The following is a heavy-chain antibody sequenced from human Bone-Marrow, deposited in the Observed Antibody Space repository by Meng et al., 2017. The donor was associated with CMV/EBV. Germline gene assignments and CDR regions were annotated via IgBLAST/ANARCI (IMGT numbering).Heavy chain of an antibody. Sequence: GESLKISCAASGFTFSSYAMSWVRQAPGKGLEWVSAISGSGGSTYYADFVKGRFTISRDNSKNTLYLQTNSLRAEDTAVYYCARDLGGNWFDPWGQGSLVTVSS. J-gene: IGHJ5*02. V-gene: IGHV3-23*01. D-gene: IGHD3-16*01. CDR2: ISGSGGST. CDR1: GFTFSSYA. CDR3: ARDLGGNWFDP.